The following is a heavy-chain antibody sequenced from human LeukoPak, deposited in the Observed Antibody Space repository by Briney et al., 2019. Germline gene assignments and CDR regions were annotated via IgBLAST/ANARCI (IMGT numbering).Heavy chain of an antibody. CDR3: TRRENRGVDY. Sequence: PGGSLRLSCAASGFTFSGSAMHWVRQASGKGLEWVGRIRSKVNSYATAYAASVKGRFTISRDDSKNTAYLQMNSLKTEDTAVYYCTRRENRGVDYWGQGTLVTVSS. CDR1: GFTFSGSA. J-gene: IGHJ4*02. D-gene: IGHD2/OR15-2a*01. CDR2: IRSKVNSYAT. V-gene: IGHV3-73*01.